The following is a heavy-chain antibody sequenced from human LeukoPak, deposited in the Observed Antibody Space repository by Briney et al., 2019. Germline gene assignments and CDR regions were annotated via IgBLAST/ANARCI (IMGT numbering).Heavy chain of an antibody. CDR2: ISSSSSYI. D-gene: IGHD6-19*01. V-gene: IGHV3-21*01. Sequence: GGSLRLSCAASGFTFSSYSMNWVRQAPGKGLEWVSSISSSSSYIYYADSVKGRFTISRDNAKNSLYLQMNSLRAEDTAVYYCASVSSGWYVGAFDIWGQGTLVTVSS. CDR1: GFTFSSYS. J-gene: IGHJ4*02. CDR3: ASVSSGWYVGAFDI.